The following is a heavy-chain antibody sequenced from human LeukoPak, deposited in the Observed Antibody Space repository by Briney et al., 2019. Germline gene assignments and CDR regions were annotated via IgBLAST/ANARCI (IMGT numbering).Heavy chain of an antibody. D-gene: IGHD2-15*01. CDR3: ARVSVWEVVAAIDY. CDR2: INWNGDST. CDR1: GFTFDDYG. V-gene: IGHV3-20*04. Sequence: GGSLRLSCAASGFTFDDYGMSWVRQAPGKGLEWVSGINWNGDSTGYADSVKGRFTISRDNAKNSLYLQMNSLRAEDTALYYCARVSVWEVVAAIDYWGREPWSPSPQ. J-gene: IGHJ4*02.